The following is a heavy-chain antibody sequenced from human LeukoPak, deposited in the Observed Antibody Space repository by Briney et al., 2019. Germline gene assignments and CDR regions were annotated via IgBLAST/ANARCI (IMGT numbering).Heavy chain of an antibody. CDR1: GYTFTGYY. CDR2: INPNSDGT. D-gene: IGHD3-22*01. Sequence: ASVKVSCKASGYTFTGYYMHWVRQAPGQGLEWMGWINPNSDGTNYAQKFQGRVTMTRDTSISTAYMELSRLRSDDTAVYYCARDRPYYYDSSGYYYYGMDVWGQGTTVTVSS. V-gene: IGHV1-2*02. J-gene: IGHJ6*02. CDR3: ARDRPYYYDSSGYYYYGMDV.